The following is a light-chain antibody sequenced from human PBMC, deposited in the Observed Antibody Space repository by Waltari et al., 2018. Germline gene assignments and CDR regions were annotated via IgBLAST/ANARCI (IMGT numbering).Light chain of an antibody. CDR1: RSLLDSEDDDTY. Sequence: DIVLTQTPLSLSVSLGEAASISCRSSRSLLDSEDDDTYLEWYLQRPGQSPRLLIFEVSNRASGVPDRFSGSGSDTDFTLKITGVEAEDVGIYYCMQTLEFPLTFGGGTKVEIK. CDR3: MQTLEFPLT. J-gene: IGKJ4*01. CDR2: EVS. V-gene: IGKV2-40*01.